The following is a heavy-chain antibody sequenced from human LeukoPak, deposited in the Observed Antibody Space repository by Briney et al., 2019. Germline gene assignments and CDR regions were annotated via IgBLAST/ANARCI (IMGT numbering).Heavy chain of an antibody. J-gene: IGHJ4*02. CDR1: GRSISSYY. D-gene: IGHD2-2*01. Sequence: SETLSLTCTVSGRSISSYYWSWIRPPAGKGLEWIGRIYTSGSTNYNPSLKSRVTMSVDTSKNQFSLKLSSVTAADTAVYYCARAPPSTSSPFDYWGQGTLVTVSS. CDR2: IYTSGST. V-gene: IGHV4-4*07. CDR3: ARAPPSTSSPFDY.